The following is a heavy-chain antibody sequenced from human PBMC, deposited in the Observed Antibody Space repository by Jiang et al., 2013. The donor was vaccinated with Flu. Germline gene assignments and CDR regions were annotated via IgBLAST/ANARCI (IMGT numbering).Heavy chain of an antibody. CDR1: GYTFRTYA. CDR2: INAGNGNT. D-gene: IGHD1-26*01. V-gene: IGHV1-3*01. J-gene: IGHJ6*02. CDR3: ARTADSGTYYDHNYGMDV. Sequence: QSGAEVKEPGASVKVSCKTSGYTFRTYAIHWLRQAPGQSLQWMGWINAGNGNTKYSQNLQDRVTFSRDTSTTTIYMELSSLKSEDTAVYYCARTADSGTYYDHNYGMDVWGQGDHGHRLL.